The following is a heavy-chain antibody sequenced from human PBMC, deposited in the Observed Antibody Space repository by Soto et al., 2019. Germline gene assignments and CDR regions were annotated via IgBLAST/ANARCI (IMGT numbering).Heavy chain of an antibody. V-gene: IGHV3-13*01. CDR1: GFTFSLYD. Sequence: QLVESGGGSVQPGGSLRLSCAASGFTFSLYDMHWVRQATGKGLEWVSAIDTAGKTFYPASVKGRFTITRENAQNSLYLQLNSLRAEDTAVYFCATGYNRYYGTDVWGQGTTVTVSS. D-gene: IGHD2-2*02. CDR3: ATGYNRYYGTDV. CDR2: IDTAGKT. J-gene: IGHJ6*02.